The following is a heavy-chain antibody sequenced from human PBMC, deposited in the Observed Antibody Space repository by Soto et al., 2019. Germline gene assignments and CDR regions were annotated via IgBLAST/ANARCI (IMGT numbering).Heavy chain of an antibody. J-gene: IGHJ3*02. V-gene: IGHV3-23*01. CDR1: GFTFSSYA. CDR3: AKGLRPGYAFDI. Sequence: GGSLRLSCAASGFTFSSYAMSWVRQAPGKGLEWVSAISGSGGSTYYADSVKGRFTISRDNSKNSLYFQMNSLRAEDTAVYYCAKGLRPGYAFDIWGQGTMVTVSS. CDR2: ISGSGGST.